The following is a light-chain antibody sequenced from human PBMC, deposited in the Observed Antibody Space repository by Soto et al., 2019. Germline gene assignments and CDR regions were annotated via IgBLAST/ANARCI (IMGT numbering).Light chain of an antibody. J-gene: IGLJ3*02. V-gene: IGLV2-8*01. CDR2: EVT. CDR3: SSYTSSSIRV. CDR1: SGDIGGYDY. Sequence: QSALTQPPSASGSPGQSVTISCTGTSGDIGGYDYVSWYQQHPGKAPKLMIYEVTKRPLGVPDRFSGSKSGNTASLTVSGLQAEDEADYYCSSYTSSSIRVFGGGTKVTVL.